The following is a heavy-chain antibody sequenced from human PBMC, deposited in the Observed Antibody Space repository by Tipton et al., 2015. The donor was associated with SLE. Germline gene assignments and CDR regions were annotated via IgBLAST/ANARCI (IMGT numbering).Heavy chain of an antibody. CDR1: GFTFSIYA. D-gene: IGHD5-12*01. V-gene: IGHV3-30*04. CDR2: ISYDGSNK. Sequence: SLRLSCAASGFTFSIYAMHWVRQAPGKGLEWVAVISYDGSNKYYADSVKGRFTISRDISKNTLYLQMNSLRAEDTAVSYCAREGLSGYEQGFDYWGQGTLVTVSS. CDR3: AREGLSGYEQGFDY. J-gene: IGHJ4*02.